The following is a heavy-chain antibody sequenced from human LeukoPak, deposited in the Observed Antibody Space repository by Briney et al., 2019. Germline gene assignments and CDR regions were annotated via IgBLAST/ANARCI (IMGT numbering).Heavy chain of an antibody. Sequence: ASVKVSCKASGYTFTSYGISWVRQAPGQGLEWMGWISAYNGNTNYAQKLQGRVTMTTDTSTSTAYMELRSLRSEDTAVYYCARGPQEYYYDSSGYSGYWGQGTLVTVSS. V-gene: IGHV1-18*01. CDR1: GYTFTSYG. D-gene: IGHD3-22*01. J-gene: IGHJ4*02. CDR2: ISAYNGNT. CDR3: ARGPQEYYYDSSGYSGY.